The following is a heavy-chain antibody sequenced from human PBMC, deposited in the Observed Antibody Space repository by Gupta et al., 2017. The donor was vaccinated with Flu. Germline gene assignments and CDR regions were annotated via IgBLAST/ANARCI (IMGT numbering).Heavy chain of an antibody. J-gene: IGHJ5*02. V-gene: IGHV4-39*01. CDR3: VRETSGTSWVDP. Sequence: YWAWIRQPPGKGLEWIGSVYYNGNTYYRPSLRSQFTISIDTSKNQFSLKLNSVTAADTAVYYCVRETSGTSWVDPWGQGTVVTVSS. CDR1: Y. D-gene: IGHD6-13*01. CDR2: VYYNGNT.